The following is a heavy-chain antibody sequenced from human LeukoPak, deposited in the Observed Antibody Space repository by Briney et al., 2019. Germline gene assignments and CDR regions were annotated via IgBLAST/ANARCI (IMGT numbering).Heavy chain of an antibody. D-gene: IGHD5-18*01. J-gene: IGHJ4*02. Sequence: ASVKVSCKASGYTFTSYGISWVRQATGQGLEWMGWINPNSGNTDYAQKFQGRVTITRDTSISTAYMELSSLRSEDTAVYYCARGVGHRGQEHSYVYYFDYWGQGPLVTVSS. CDR1: GYTFTSYG. V-gene: IGHV1-8*03. CDR2: INPNSGNT. CDR3: ARGVGHRGQEHSYVYYFDY.